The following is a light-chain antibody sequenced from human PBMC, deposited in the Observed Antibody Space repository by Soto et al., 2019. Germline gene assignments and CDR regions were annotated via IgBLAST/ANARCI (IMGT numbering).Light chain of an antibody. CDR1: SSDVGAYNY. Sequence: QSALTQLRSVSGSPGQSVTISCTGTSSDVGAYNYVSWYQQHPGKAPKLMIYDVTKRPSGVPDRFSGSKSGNTASLTISGLQAEDEADYCCCSYAGTYANWVFGGGTKLTVL. V-gene: IGLV2-11*01. J-gene: IGLJ3*02. CDR2: DVT. CDR3: CSYAGTYANWV.